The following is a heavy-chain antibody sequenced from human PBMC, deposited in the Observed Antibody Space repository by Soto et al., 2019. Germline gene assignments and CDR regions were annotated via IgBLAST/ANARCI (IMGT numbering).Heavy chain of an antibody. CDR1: GYTFTGYY. Sequence: SCKASGYTFTGYYMHWVRQAPGKGLEWVAVISYDGSNKYYADSVKGRFTISRDNFKNTLYLQMNSLRAEDTAVYYCARDFRQASLGIYYDFWSGYYYYYYGMDVWGQGTTVTVSS. CDR3: ARDFRQASLGIYYDFWSGYYYYYYGMDV. J-gene: IGHJ6*02. CDR2: ISYDGSNK. V-gene: IGHV3-30-3*01. D-gene: IGHD3-3*01.